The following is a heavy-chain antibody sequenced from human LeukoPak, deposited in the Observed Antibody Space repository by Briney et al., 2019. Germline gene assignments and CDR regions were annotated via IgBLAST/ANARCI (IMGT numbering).Heavy chain of an antibody. Sequence: SETLSLTCTVSGGSISSYYWSWIRQPPGKGLEWIGYIYYSGSTNYNPSLKSRVTISVDTSKNQISLKLSSVTAADTAVYYCARGNWGDFDYWGQGTLVTVSS. CDR1: GGSISSYY. V-gene: IGHV4-59*01. J-gene: IGHJ4*02. CDR2: IYYSGST. CDR3: ARGNWGDFDY. D-gene: IGHD7-27*01.